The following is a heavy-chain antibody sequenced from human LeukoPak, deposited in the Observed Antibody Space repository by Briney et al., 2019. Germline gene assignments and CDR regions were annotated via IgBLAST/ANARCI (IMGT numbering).Heavy chain of an antibody. CDR3: ARIRVDYGDYGMDV. CDR1: GFTFSSYA. CDR2: MSYDAYNN. J-gene: IGHJ6*02. Sequence: GGSLRLSCAASGFTFSSYAIHWVRQAPGRGLEWVAVMSYDAYNNFCADSVKGRFTISRDISKNTLYLQMNSLRVEDTAVYYCARIRVDYGDYGMDVWGQGTTVTVSS. D-gene: IGHD4-17*01. V-gene: IGHV3-30-3*01.